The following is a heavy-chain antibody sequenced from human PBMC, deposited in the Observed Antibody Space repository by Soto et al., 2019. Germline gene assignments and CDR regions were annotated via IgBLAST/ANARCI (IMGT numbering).Heavy chain of an antibody. CDR2: IYYSGST. CDR3: AKMVRGEQYNRIDP. V-gene: IGHV4-59*01. CDR1: GGSISSYY. D-gene: IGHD3-10*01. Sequence: PSETLSLTCTVSGGSISSYYWSWIRQPPGKGLEWIGYIYYSGSTNYNPSLKSRVTISVDTSKNQFSLKLSSVTAADTAVYYCAKMVRGEQYNRIDPWGQGTQVTVSS. J-gene: IGHJ5*02.